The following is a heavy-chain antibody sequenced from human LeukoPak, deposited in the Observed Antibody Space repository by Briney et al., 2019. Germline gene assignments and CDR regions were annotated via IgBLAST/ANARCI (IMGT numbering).Heavy chain of an antibody. D-gene: IGHD6-19*01. CDR1: GGSFCGYY. Sequence: SETLSLTCAVYGGSFCGYYWSWIRHPPGKGLEWIGEINHSGSTNYNPSLKSRVTISVDTSKNQFSLKLSSVTAADTAVYYCARHPLQQWLVRSDYYYYMDVWGKGTTVTISS. V-gene: IGHV4-34*01. CDR2: INHSGST. J-gene: IGHJ6*03. CDR3: ARHPLQQWLVRSDYYYYMDV.